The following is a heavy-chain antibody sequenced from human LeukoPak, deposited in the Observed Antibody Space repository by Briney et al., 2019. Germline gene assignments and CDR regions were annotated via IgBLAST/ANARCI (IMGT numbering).Heavy chain of an antibody. CDR3: ARDGGYTYDVDY. J-gene: IGHJ4*02. D-gene: IGHD5-18*01. Sequence: ASVTVSFKASGYTFTSYGITWVRQAPGQGLECLGWINAYNGNTHYAQKLQGRVTMTTDTSTSTAYTEVRSLRSDDTAVYYCARDGGYTYDVDYWGQGTLVTVSS. V-gene: IGHV1-18*01. CDR2: INAYNGNT. CDR1: GYTFTSYG.